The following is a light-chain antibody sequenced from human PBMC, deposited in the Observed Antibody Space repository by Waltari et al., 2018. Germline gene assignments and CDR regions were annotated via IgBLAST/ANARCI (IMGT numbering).Light chain of an antibody. CDR2: DVI. V-gene: IGLV2-14*01. CDR1: SNDVGVYNS. CDR3: SSQSSNDVVL. J-gene: IGLJ2*01. Sequence: QSALTQPASVSGSPGQSVTIFCAGTSNDVGVYNSVSWYQEHPGQAPRVIIYDVIDRPSGVSDRFSGSKSGNTASLTISGLQAEDEADYYCSSQSSNDVVLFGGGTKLTVL.